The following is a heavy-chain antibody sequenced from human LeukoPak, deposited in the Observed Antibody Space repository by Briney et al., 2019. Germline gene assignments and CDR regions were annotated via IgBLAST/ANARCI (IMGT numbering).Heavy chain of an antibody. V-gene: IGHV1-18*01. CDR1: GYTFTSYG. Sequence: ASVKVSCKASGYTFTSYGISWVRQAPGQGLEWMGWISAYSGNTNYAQKLQGRVTMTTDTSTSTAYMELRSLRSDDTAVYYCARDSRRITIFGVVGSFDYWGQGTLVTVSS. CDR2: ISAYSGNT. D-gene: IGHD3-3*01. J-gene: IGHJ4*02. CDR3: ARDSRRITIFGVVGSFDY.